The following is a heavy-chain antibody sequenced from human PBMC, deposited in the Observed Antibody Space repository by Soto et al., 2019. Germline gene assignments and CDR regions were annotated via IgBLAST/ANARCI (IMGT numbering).Heavy chain of an antibody. J-gene: IGHJ6*02. CDR3: ATSVGIAATGEDGMDV. D-gene: IGHD6-13*01. CDR1: GGTFSIYG. Sequence: QVQLVQSGAEVKKTGSSVKVSCKASGGTFSIYGFSWVRQAPGQGPEWIGGIIPILTTPNYAQKFQGRVTIVADESTTTVYVELSSLKFEDTAVYYCATSVGIAATGEDGMDVWGQGTSVTVSS. CDR2: IIPILTTP. V-gene: IGHV1-69*01.